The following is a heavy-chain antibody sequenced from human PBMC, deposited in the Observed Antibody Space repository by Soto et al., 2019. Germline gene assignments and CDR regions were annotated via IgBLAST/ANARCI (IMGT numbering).Heavy chain of an antibody. CDR3: ARRSGTYSYYFDY. CDR2: IYYSGTT. D-gene: IGHD3-10*01. CDR1: GGSINSGGHS. Sequence: QLQLQESGSGLVKPSQTLSLTCAVSGGSINSGGHSWSWIRQPPGKGLEWIGYIYYSGTTQYNPSLKSRVPISVDRSKNQFSLKLISVTAADTAVYYCARRSGTYSYYFDYWGKGALVTVSS. J-gene: IGHJ4*02. V-gene: IGHV4-30-2*01.